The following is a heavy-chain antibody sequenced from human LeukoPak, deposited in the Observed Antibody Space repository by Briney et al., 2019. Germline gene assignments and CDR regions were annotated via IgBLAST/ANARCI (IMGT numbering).Heavy chain of an antibody. CDR3: ARGSDYGDSPGLN. V-gene: IGHV1-2*06. CDR1: GYIFTGYY. Sequence: GASVKVSCKASGYIFTGYYMHWVRQAPGQGLEWMGRINPNSGGANYAQKFQGRVAMTTDMSISTAYMELSRLGSDDTAVYYCARGSDYGDSPGLNWGQGTLVTVSS. CDR2: INPNSGGA. D-gene: IGHD4-17*01. J-gene: IGHJ4*02.